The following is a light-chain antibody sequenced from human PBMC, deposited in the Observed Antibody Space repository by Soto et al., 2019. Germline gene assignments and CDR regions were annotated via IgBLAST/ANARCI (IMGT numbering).Light chain of an antibody. CDR3: ETWDSNTLV. V-gene: IGLV4-60*03. J-gene: IGLJ3*02. Sequence: QLVLTQSSSASASLGSSVTLTCTLSSGHSSYIIAWHQQQPGKAPRYLMKLEGSGSYNKGSGVPDRSSGSSSGADRYLTISNLQSEDEADYYCETWDSNTLVFGGGTKLTVL. CDR2: LEGSGSY. CDR1: SGHSSYI.